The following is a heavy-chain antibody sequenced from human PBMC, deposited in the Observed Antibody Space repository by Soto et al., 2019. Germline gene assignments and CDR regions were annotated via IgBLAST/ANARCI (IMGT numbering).Heavy chain of an antibody. CDR2: ISADGTSA. CDR1: GFTFSTW. V-gene: IGHV3-74*01. J-gene: IGHJ4*02. CDR3: VRGSKDSYPGSRIFDF. D-gene: IGHD3-10*01. Sequence: GGSLRLSCAASGFTFSTWMHWVRQAPGKGLVWVSRISADGTSAYYADSVQGRFTISRDNSKNALYLQMSALRAEDSAIYFCVRGSKDSYPGSRIFDFWGRGTLVTVSS.